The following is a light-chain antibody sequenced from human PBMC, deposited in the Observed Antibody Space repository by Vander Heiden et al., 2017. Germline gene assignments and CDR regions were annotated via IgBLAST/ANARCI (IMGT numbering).Light chain of an antibody. CDR3: QAWDSSIRGV. CDR2: QDS. CDR1: KWGDKY. V-gene: IGLV3-1*01. J-gene: IGLJ2*01. Sequence: SYELTQPPSVSVSPGQTASITCSGDKWGDKYACWYQQKPGQSPVLVIYQDSKRPSGIPERFSGSNSGNTATLTISGTQAMDEADYYCQAWDSSIRGVFGGGTKLTVL.